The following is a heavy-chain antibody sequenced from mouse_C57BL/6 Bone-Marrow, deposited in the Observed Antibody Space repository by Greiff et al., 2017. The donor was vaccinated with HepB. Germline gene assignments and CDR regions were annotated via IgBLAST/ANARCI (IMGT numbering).Heavy chain of an antibody. V-gene: IGHV1-26*01. D-gene: IGHD1-1*01. CDR3: ARDDYYGFDY. Sequence: VQLQQSGPELVKPGASVKISCKASGYTFTDYYMNWVKQSHGKSLEWIGDINPNNGGTSYNQKFKGKATLTVDKSSSTAYMELRSLTSEDSAVYYCARDDYYGFDYWGQGTTLTVSS. CDR1: GYTFTDYY. J-gene: IGHJ2*01. CDR2: INPNNGGT.